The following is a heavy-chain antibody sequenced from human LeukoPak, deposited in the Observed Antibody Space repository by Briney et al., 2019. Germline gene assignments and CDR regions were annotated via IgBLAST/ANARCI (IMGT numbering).Heavy chain of an antibody. CDR3: AKSTSIWERVDY. D-gene: IGHD6-13*01. Sequence: PGGSLRLSCAASAFTFSIYAMSWVRQAPGKGLEWVSSISGNSGRTYYADSVKGRFSISRDNSNNTLYLQMNSLRAEDAAVYYCAKSTSIWERVDYWGQGTLVTVSS. V-gene: IGHV3-23*01. CDR1: AFTFSIYA. CDR2: ISGNSGRT. J-gene: IGHJ4*02.